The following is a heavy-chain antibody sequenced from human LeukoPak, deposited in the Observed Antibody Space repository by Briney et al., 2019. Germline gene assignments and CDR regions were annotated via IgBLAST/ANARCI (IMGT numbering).Heavy chain of an antibody. D-gene: IGHD1-1*01. Sequence: SETLSLTCAVYGGSFSAYYWNWIRQSPGKGLEWIAEINHRGDTNSNPSVKSRLSIAVASSKTQFTLKGTSLSAADAAVYYWGSGATISETGYFDYWGQGTLVTVSS. CDR2: INHRGDT. V-gene: IGHV4-34*01. CDR3: GSGATISETGYFDY. CDR1: GGSFSAYY. J-gene: IGHJ4*03.